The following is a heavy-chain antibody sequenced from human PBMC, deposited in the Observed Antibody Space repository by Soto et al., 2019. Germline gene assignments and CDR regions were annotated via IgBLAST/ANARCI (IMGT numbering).Heavy chain of an antibody. CDR3: ARRWGRTFDY. V-gene: IGHV4-39*07. J-gene: IGHJ4*02. Sequence: SETLSLTCTVSGGSISSSSFHWGWIRQPPGKGLEWIGSIYYSGSTYYSPSLKSRVAISGDTSKNQFSLKLSSVTAADTAVYYCARRWGRTFDYWGQGTLVTVSS. CDR1: GGSISSSSFH. CDR2: IYYSGST. D-gene: IGHD7-27*01.